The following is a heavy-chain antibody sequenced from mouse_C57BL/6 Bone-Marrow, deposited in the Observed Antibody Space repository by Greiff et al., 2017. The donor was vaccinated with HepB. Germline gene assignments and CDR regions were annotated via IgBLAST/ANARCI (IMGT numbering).Heavy chain of an antibody. J-gene: IGHJ1*03. CDR3: ARHVYWPNWYFDV. V-gene: IGHV5-15*01. CDR1: GFTFSDYG. D-gene: IGHD4-1*01. CDR2: ISNLAYSI. Sequence: EVKLVESGGGLVQPGGSLKLSCAASGFTFSDYGMAWVRQAPRKGPEWVAFISNLAYSIYYADTVTGRFTISRENAKNTLYLEMSSLRSEDTAMYYCARHVYWPNWYFDVWGTGTTVTVSS.